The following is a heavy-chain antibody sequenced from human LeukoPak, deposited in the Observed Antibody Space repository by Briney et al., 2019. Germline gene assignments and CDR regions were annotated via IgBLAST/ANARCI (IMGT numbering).Heavy chain of an antibody. CDR2: ISGSGGST. V-gene: IGHV3-23*01. CDR3: AEDLRYDSSGYYFSYFDY. Sequence: GSLRLSCAASGFTFSSYAMSWVRQAPGKGLEWVSAISGSGGSTYYADSVKGRFTISRDNSKNTLYLQMNSLRAEDTAVYYCAEDLRYDSSGYYFSYFDYWGQGTLVTVSS. J-gene: IGHJ4*02. D-gene: IGHD3-22*01. CDR1: GFTFSSYA.